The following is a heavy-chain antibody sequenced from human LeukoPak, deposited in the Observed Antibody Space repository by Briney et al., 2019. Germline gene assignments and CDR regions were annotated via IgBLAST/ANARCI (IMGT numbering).Heavy chain of an antibody. V-gene: IGHV3-74*01. CDR3: VRDFGGEDDY. J-gene: IGHJ4*02. CDR1: GFTLSQYW. Sequence: GGSLRLSCSASGFTLSQYWMHWVRKAPGKGLVWVARVNEDGSRIDHADSVRGRFTISRDITKSTLFLQMNSLRVEDSAIYYCVRDFGGEDDYWGQGILVTVSS. D-gene: IGHD2-15*01. CDR2: VNEDGSRI.